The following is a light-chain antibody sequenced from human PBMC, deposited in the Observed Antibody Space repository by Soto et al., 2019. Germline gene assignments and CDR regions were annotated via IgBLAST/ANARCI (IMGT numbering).Light chain of an antibody. V-gene: IGKV1-39*01. CDR2: AAS. CDR3: QQYYSFPPT. J-gene: IGKJ1*01. Sequence: DIQMTQSPSSLSASVGDRVTITCRASQIISTYLNWYQQRAGLAPRLLIYAASTLQSGVPSRFSGSGSGTDFTLTISCLQSEDFATYYCQQYYSFPPTFCQGTKVDIK. CDR1: QIISTY.